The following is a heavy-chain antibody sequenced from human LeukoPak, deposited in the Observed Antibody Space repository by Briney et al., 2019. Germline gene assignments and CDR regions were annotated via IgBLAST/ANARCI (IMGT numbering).Heavy chain of an antibody. CDR3: ARGGAWDYYYGMDV. D-gene: IGHD1-26*01. J-gene: IGHJ6*02. CDR1: GGSISSYY. Sequence: PSGTLSLTCTVSGGSISSYYWSWIRQPPGKGLEWIGYIYYSGSTNYNPSLKSRVTISVDTSKNQFSLKLSSVTAADTAVYYCARGGAWDYYYGMDVWGQGTTVTVSS. CDR2: IYYSGST. V-gene: IGHV4-59*01.